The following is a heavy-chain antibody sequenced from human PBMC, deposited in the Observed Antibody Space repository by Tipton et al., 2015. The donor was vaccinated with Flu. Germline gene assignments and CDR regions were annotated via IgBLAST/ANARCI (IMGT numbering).Heavy chain of an antibody. Sequence: TLSLTCTVSGGSISSGGYYWSWIRQHPGKGLEWIGYIYYSGSTYYNPSLKSLVTISVDTSKNQFSLKLSSVTAADTAVYYCARRGIVVVRRRDAFDIWGQGTMVTVSS. CDR1: GGSISSGGYY. D-gene: IGHD3-22*01. CDR2: IYYSGST. CDR3: ARRGIVVVRRRDAFDI. J-gene: IGHJ3*02. V-gene: IGHV4-31*01.